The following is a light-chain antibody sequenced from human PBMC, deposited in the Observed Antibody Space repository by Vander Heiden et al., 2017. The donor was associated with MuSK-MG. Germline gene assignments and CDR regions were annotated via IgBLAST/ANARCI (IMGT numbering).Light chain of an antibody. J-gene: IGLJ2*01. CDR1: TSNIEKNS. V-gene: IGLV1-51*01. Sequence: QSVLTQPPSLSAAPGQNVTIFCSGNTSNIEKNSVSWYQHVPRAAPKLLIYDNHVRRSGMSDRFSGSKSGPSATLGITGLQTGDEADYYCGVWDASLGVPVFGGGTRLTVL. CDR3: GVWDASLGVPV. CDR2: DNH.